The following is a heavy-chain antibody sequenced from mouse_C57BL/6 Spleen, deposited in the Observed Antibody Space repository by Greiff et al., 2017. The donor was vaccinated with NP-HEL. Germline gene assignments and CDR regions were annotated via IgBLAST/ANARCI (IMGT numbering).Heavy chain of an antibody. CDR1: GYTFTSYW. J-gene: IGHJ2*01. Sequence: QVQLQQSGAELAKPGASVKLSCKASGYTFTSYWMHWVKQRPGQGLEWIGYINPSSGYTKYHLKFKDKATLTADKSSSTAYMQLSSLTYEDSAVYYCARNFPHYYGSSSGFDYWGQGTTLTVSS. CDR2: INPSSGYT. CDR3: ARNFPHYYGSSSGFDY. D-gene: IGHD1-1*01. V-gene: IGHV1-7*01.